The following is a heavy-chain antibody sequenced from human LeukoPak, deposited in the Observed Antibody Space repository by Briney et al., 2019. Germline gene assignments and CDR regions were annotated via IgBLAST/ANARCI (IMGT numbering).Heavy chain of an antibody. CDR1: GGSINSYY. CDR3: VRVGGASSVLSAFDI. J-gene: IGHJ3*02. D-gene: IGHD6-6*01. CDR2: IYYSETI. Sequence: SETLSLTCTVSGGSINSYYWSWIRQPPGKGLEWIGYIYYSETIKYNPSLKSRVTISLDTSKNQVSLKLTSVTPADTAVYYCVRVGGASSVLSAFDIWGQGAMVTVSS. V-gene: IGHV4-59*01.